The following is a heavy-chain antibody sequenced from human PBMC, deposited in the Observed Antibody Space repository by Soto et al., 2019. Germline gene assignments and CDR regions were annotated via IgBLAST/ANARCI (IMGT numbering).Heavy chain of an antibody. CDR2: IKQDGSEK. V-gene: IGHV3-7*04. Sequence: GALRLSCAASGFTFRSYWMGWVRQVPGKGLERVANIKQDGSEKNYVDSVKGRINNTRDNAKNSLYLQMNSLRGEDTAVYYCARENYFDYWGQGTQVTVSS. CDR3: ARENYFDY. CDR1: GFTFRSYW. J-gene: IGHJ4*02.